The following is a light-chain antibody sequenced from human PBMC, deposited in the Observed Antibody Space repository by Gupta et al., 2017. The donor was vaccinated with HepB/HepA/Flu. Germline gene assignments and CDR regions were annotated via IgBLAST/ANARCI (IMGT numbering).Light chain of an antibody. CDR3: QQLNTSPLT. J-gene: IGKJ4*01. CDR1: QGINRF. V-gene: IGKV1-9*01. CDR2: AAS. Sequence: IHLTQSLSFLSASVGDRVTITCPASQGINRFLAWYQQKPGNAPKLLIYAASVLQSGVPSRFSGSGSGTEFTLTISSLQPEDFATYYCQQLNTSPLTFGGGTKVEIK.